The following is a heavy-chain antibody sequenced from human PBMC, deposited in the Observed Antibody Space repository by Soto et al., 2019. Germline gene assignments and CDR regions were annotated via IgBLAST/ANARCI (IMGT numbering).Heavy chain of an antibody. V-gene: IGHV3-15*01. CDR3: TTGDLSKGRYF. J-gene: IGHJ4*02. CDR1: GFTFSDAW. D-gene: IGHD3-16*02. Sequence: GGSLRLSCAGSGFTFSDAWLTWIRQAPGRGLEWVGRIKSRADGGTADYAAAVNGRFTFSRHDSENTMYLQMNSLKTEDTAFYYCTTGDLSKGRYFWGQGPLVTVSS. CDR2: IKSRADGGTA.